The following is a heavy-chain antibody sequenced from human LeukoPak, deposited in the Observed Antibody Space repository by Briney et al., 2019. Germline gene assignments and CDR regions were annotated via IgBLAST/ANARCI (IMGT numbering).Heavy chain of an antibody. V-gene: IGHV4-30-4*01. D-gene: IGHD3-3*01. Sequence: SQTLSLTCTVSGASISSSTYYWSWIRQAPGKGLEWIGYIHYTGGTYYNPSLKSRIAISLDTSKNQFSLVVSSVTAADTAVYYCASAVNGVVSFDFWGQGTLVTVSS. CDR1: GASISSSTYY. CDR3: ASAVNGVVSFDF. CDR2: IHYTGGT. J-gene: IGHJ4*02.